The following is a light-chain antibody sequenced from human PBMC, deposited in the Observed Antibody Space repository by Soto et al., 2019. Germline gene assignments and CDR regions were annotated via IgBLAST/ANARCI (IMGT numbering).Light chain of an antibody. CDR2: AAS. J-gene: IGKJ3*01. V-gene: IGKV1-27*01. CDR3: QKYYSVPFT. CDR1: QAIRNN. Sequence: DIQMTQSPLSLSASAGDKVTITCRASQAIRNNLAWYQQKPGKVPTLLIDAASTLQSGVPSRFSGSGSGTDFTLTISSLQPEDVATYYCQKYYSVPFTFGPGTKVEIK.